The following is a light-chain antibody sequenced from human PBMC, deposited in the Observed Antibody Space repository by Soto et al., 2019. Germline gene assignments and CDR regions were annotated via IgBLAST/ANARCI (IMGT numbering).Light chain of an antibody. J-gene: IGLJ1*01. Sequence: QYVLTQPPSVSGAPGQRVSISCTGSTSNIGAPYDVHWYQHLPGTAPKLLIYGDNNRPSGVPDRFSGSKSGTSASLAITRLQAEDEADYYCQSYDISLHNYVFGTGTKLTVL. V-gene: IGLV1-40*01. CDR3: QSYDISLHNYV. CDR1: TSNIGAPYD. CDR2: GDN.